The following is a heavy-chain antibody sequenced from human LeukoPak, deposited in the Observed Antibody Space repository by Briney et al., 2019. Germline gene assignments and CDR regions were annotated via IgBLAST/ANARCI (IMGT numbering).Heavy chain of an antibody. CDR1: GVTFSSYS. J-gene: IGHJ6*03. Sequence: GGTLRLSCAASGVTFSSYSMNWVRQAPGKGLEWVSSISSSSSYIYYADSVKGRFTISRDNAKNSLYLQMNSLRAEDTAVYYCAASSSSSYYYMDVWSKGTTVTVSS. CDR2: ISSSSSYI. V-gene: IGHV3-21*01. D-gene: IGHD6-6*01. CDR3: AASSSSSYYYMDV.